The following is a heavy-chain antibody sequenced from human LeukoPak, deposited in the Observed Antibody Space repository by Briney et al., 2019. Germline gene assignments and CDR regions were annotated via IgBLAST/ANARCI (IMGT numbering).Heavy chain of an antibody. Sequence: GGSLRLSCVASGFTFTKCAMSWIRQAPGKGLEWVSAISGSGGSTYYADSVKGRFTISRDNSKNTLYLQMNSLRAEDTAVYYCAKGAYCGGDCKSYWYFDLWGRGTLVTVSS. J-gene: IGHJ2*01. CDR3: AKGAYCGGDCKSYWYFDL. D-gene: IGHD2-21*02. V-gene: IGHV3-23*01. CDR2: ISGSGGST. CDR1: GFTFTKCA.